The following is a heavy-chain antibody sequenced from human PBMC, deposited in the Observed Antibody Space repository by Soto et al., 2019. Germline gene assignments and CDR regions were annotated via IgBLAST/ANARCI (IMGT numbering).Heavy chain of an antibody. Sequence: QLQLQESGPGLVKPSETLSLTCTVYGGSISSSSYYWGCIRQPPGKGREWIGSVYYSGSTYYNPSLKSRVTISVDTSKNQFSLKMSSVTAADTAVYYCARSSAVAGTRGERFDYWGQGTLVTVSS. CDR2: VYYSGST. V-gene: IGHV4-39*01. CDR3: ARSSAVAGTRGERFDY. D-gene: IGHD6-19*01. CDR1: GGSISSSSYY. J-gene: IGHJ4*02.